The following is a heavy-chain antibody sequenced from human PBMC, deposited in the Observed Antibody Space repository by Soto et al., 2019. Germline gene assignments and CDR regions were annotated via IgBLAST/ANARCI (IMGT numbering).Heavy chain of an antibody. Sequence: GESLKISCKGSGYSFTSYWIGWVRQMPGKGLEWMGTIYPGDSDTRYSPSFQGQVTISADKSISTAYLQWSSLKASDTAMYYCARHGYSGYEKRGYYYYGMDVWGQGTTVTVSS. J-gene: IGHJ6*02. CDR3: ARHGYSGYEKRGYYYYGMDV. CDR1: GYSFTSYW. V-gene: IGHV5-51*01. CDR2: IYPGDSDT. D-gene: IGHD5-12*01.